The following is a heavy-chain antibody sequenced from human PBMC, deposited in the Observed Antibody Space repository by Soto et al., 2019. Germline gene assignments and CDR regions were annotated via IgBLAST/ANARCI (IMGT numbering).Heavy chain of an antibody. D-gene: IGHD3-10*01. CDR3: ARGSGSYYGGVNYYYYGRDV. CDR1: GGTFSSYA. Sequence: SVKVSCKASGGTFSSYAISWVRQAPGQGLEWMGGIIPIFGTANYAQKFQGRVTITADESTSTAYMGLSSLSSEEKAVYYCARGSGSYYGGVNYYYYGRDVWGQGTTVTV. J-gene: IGHJ6*02. CDR2: IIPIFGTA. V-gene: IGHV1-69*13.